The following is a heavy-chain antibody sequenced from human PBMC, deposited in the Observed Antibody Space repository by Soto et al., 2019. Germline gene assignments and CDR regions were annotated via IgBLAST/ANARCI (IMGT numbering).Heavy chain of an antibody. Sequence: GGSLRLSCAASGFTFSSYGMHWVRQAPGKGLEWVAVISYDGSNKYYADSVKGRFTISRDNSKNTLYLQMNSLRAEDTAVYYCAKEFVEYSGYDRSPADYWGQGTLVTVSS. D-gene: IGHD5-12*01. J-gene: IGHJ4*02. V-gene: IGHV3-30*18. CDR3: AKEFVEYSGYDRSPADY. CDR1: GFTFSSYG. CDR2: ISYDGSNK.